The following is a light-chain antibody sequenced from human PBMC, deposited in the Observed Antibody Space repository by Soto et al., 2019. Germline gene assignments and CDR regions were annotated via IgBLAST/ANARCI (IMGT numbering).Light chain of an antibody. V-gene: IGKV1-5*03. CDR3: QQYNSHST. CDR1: QSISSW. J-gene: IGKJ1*01. Sequence: IQMTHSPSTLSAPVVDRVTITFRASQSISSWLAWYQQKPGKAPKLLIYKASSLESGVPSRFSGSGSGTDFTLTISSLQPDDFAVYYCQQYNSHSTFGQGTKVDIK. CDR2: KAS.